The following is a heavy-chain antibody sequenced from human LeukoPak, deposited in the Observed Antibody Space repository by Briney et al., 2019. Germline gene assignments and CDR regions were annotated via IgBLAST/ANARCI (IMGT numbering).Heavy chain of an antibody. CDR3: AREGRYSYGFNY. Sequence: GGSLRLSCAASGFTFSSYAMSWVRQAPGKGLEWVSVIYSGGSTYYADSVKGRFTISRDNSKNTLYLQMNSLRAEDTAVYYCAREGRYSYGFNYWGQGTLVTVSS. D-gene: IGHD5-18*01. J-gene: IGHJ4*02. CDR2: IYSGGST. CDR1: GFTFSSYA. V-gene: IGHV3-53*01.